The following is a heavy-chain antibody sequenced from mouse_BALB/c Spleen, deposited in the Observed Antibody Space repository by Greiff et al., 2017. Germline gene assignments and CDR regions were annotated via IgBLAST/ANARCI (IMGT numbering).Heavy chain of an antibody. CDR1: GDSITSGY. D-gene: IGHD2-1*01. Sequence: EVMLVESGPSLVKPSQTLSLTCSVTGDSITSGYWNWIRKFPGNKLEYMGYISYSGSTYYNPSLKSRISITRDTSKNQYYLQLNSVTTEDTATYYCARGAYGNYVHWYFDVWGAGTTVTVSS. J-gene: IGHJ1*01. CDR2: ISYSGST. CDR3: ARGAYGNYVHWYFDV. V-gene: IGHV3-8*02.